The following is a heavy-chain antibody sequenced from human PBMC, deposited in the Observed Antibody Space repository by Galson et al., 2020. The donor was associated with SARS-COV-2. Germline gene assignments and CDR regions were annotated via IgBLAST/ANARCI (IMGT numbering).Heavy chain of an antibody. V-gene: IGHV4-59*01. D-gene: IGHD3-10*01. J-gene: IGHJ4*02. CDR1: GGPINIYY. Sequence: ASETLSLTCTVSGGPINIYYWSWIRQPPGKGLEWIGYLYYGGKTNYNPSLKSRVTISVDTSKSQFSLTLSSVTAADTAVYYCAGLPVVRGVDYWGQGFLVTVSS. CDR3: AGLPVVRGVDY. CDR2: LYYGGKT.